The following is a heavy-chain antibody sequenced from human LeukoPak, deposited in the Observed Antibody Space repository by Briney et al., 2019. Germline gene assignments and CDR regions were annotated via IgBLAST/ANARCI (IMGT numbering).Heavy chain of an antibody. V-gene: IGHV4-31*03. Sequence: SETLSLTCTVSGGSISSGGYYWSWIRQHPGKGLEWIGYIYYSGSTYYNPSLKSRVTISVDTSKSQFSLKLSSVTAADTAVYYCARVDEMATIYWGQGTLVTVSS. CDR1: GGSISSGGYY. CDR3: ARVDEMATIY. CDR2: IYYSGST. D-gene: IGHD5-24*01. J-gene: IGHJ4*02.